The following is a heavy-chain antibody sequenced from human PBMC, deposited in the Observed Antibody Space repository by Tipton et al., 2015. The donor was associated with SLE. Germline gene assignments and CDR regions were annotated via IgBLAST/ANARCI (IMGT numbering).Heavy chain of an antibody. CDR3: ASRGRMIAVAVRHAFDI. CDR2: INHSGST. Sequence: TLSLTCAVYGGSFSGYYWSWIRQPPGKGLEWIGEINHSGSTNHNPSLKSRVTISVDTSKNQFSLKLGSVTAADTAVYYCASRGRMIAVAVRHAFDIWGQGTMVTVSS. V-gene: IGHV4-34*01. J-gene: IGHJ3*02. CDR1: GGSFSGYY. D-gene: IGHD6-19*01.